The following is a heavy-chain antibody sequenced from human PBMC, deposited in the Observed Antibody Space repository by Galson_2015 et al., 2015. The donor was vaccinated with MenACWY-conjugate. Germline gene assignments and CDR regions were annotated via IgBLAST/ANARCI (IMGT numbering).Heavy chain of an antibody. CDR1: GFTFSSYW. J-gene: IGHJ4*02. V-gene: IGHV3-7*03. Sequence: SLRLSCAASGFTFSSYWMCWVRHTPGKGLECMANIKEDGGEKYYVDSVKGRFTISRDNAKNSVYLQMNSLRAEDTAVYYCARKGYKARYFDYWGQGALVTVSS. CDR3: ARKGYKARYFDY. D-gene: IGHD2-2*02. CDR2: IKEDGGEK.